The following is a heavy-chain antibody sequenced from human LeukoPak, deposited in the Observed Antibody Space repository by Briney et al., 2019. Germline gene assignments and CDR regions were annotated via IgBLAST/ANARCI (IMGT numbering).Heavy chain of an antibody. D-gene: IGHD3-22*01. V-gene: IGHV3-21*01. J-gene: IGHJ4*02. Sequence: GGSPRLSCAASGFTFSSYSMNWVRQAPGKGLEWVSSISSSSSYIYYADSVKGRFTISRDNAKNSLYLQMNSLRAEDTAVYYCARDRGYYDSSGYTPIDYWGQGTLVTVSS. CDR3: ARDRGYYDSSGYTPIDY. CDR1: GFTFSSYS. CDR2: ISSSSSYI.